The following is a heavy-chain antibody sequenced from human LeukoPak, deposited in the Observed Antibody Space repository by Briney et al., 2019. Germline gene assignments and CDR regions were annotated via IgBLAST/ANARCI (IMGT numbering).Heavy chain of an antibody. CDR1: GYTFTSYG. CDR2: SSAYNGNT. J-gene: IGHJ4*02. CDR3: ARVVDYYDSSGGYYFDY. Sequence: ASVKVSCKASGYTFTSYGISWVRQAPGQGLEWMGWSSAYNGNTNYAQKLQGRVTMTTDTSTSTAYMELRSLRSDDTAVYYCARVVDYYDSSGGYYFDYWGQGTLVTVSS. V-gene: IGHV1-18*01. D-gene: IGHD3-22*01.